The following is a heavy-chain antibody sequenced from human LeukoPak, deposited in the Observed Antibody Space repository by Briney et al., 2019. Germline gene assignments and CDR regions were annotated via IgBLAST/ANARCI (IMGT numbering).Heavy chain of an antibody. V-gene: IGHV1-18*01. CDR1: GYTFTSYG. D-gene: IGHD3-22*01. J-gene: IGHJ4*02. CDR2: ISAYNGNT. Sequence: ASVEVSCKASGYTFTSYGISWVRQAPGQGLEWMGWISAYNGNTNYAQKLQGRVTMTTDTSTSTAYMELRSLRSDDTAVYYCARPLGPYYYDSSGYYYYWGQGTLVTVSS. CDR3: ARPLGPYYYDSSGYYYY.